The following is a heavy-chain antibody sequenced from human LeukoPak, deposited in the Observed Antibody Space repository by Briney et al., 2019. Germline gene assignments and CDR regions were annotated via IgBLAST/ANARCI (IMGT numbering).Heavy chain of an antibody. CDR2: INHSGST. Sequence: SETLSLTCAVYGGSFSSYYWSWIRQPPGKGLEWIGEINHSGSTNYNPSLKSRVTISVDTSKNQFSLKLSSVTAADTAVYYCARDQHSVYDILTGYLRLDWFDRRGQGTLVTVSS. CDR1: GGSFSSYY. CDR3: ARDQHSVYDILTGYLRLDWFDR. J-gene: IGHJ5*02. V-gene: IGHV4-34*01. D-gene: IGHD3-9*01.